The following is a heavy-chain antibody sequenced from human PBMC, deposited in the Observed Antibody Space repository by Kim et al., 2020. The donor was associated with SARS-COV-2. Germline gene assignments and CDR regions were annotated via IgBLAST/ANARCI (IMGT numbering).Heavy chain of an antibody. CDR2: SKSHGGTT. V-gene: IGHV3-15*01. D-gene: IGHD3-9*01. Sequence: SKSHGGTTYYATPVNGRFAISRDDSENTVYLQMNRLKTEDTAVYYCNSPGSWGQGTLVTVSS. J-gene: IGHJ5*02. CDR3: NSPGS.